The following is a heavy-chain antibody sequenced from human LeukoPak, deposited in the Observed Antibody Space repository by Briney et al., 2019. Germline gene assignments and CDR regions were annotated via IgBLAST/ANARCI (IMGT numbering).Heavy chain of an antibody. J-gene: IGHJ5*02. CDR3: GSAGKEMATDNWFDP. D-gene: IGHD5-24*01. CDR2: IYYSGST. Sequence: PSETLSLTCTVSGGSISSSSYYWGWIRQPPGKGLEWIGSIYYSGSTYYNPSLKSRVTISVDTSKNQFSLKLSSVTAADTAVYYCGSAGKEMATDNWFDPWGQGTLVTVSS. CDR1: GGSISSSSYY. V-gene: IGHV4-39*01.